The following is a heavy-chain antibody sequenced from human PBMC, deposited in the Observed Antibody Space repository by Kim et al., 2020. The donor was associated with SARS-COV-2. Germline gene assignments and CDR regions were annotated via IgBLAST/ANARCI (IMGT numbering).Heavy chain of an antibody. V-gene: IGHV4-61*01. J-gene: IGHJ3*01. D-gene: IGHD5-18*01. CDR2: IYYSGST. CDR3: ARVIIRIQLWYGADAF. Sequence: SETLSLTCTVSGGSVSSGSYYWSWIRQPPGKGLEWIGYIYYSGSTNYNPSLKSRVTISVDTSKNQFSLKLSSVTAADTAVYYCARVIIRIQLWYGADAF. CDR1: GGSVSSGSYY.